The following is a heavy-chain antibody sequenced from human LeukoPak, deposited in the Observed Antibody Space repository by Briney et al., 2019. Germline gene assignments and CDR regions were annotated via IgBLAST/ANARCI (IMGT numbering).Heavy chain of an antibody. CDR3: ARQGAAVRGVIPH. CDR2: SDPGNSDT. D-gene: IGHD3-10*01. CDR1: GYIFTSYW. Sequence: GESLKISCKGSGYIFTSYWICWVRQMPGKRLELIVISDPGNSDTSDSPSFQCQVTISAEKSISTAYLQWSSLKAWDTAMYYCARQGAAVRGVIPHWGKGTLVTVSS. V-gene: IGHV5-51*01. J-gene: IGHJ4*02.